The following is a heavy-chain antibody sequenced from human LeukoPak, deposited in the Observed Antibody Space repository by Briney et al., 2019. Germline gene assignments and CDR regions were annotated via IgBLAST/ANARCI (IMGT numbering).Heavy chain of an antibody. J-gene: IGHJ2*01. Sequence: SETLSLTCTVSGGSISGYYWSWLRQPPGKGLGWIGYIYHSGFTVYNPSLRSRLTISVDTSRNQFSLKLTSATAADTVMYYCARDQRCSRYNGGCDQWYFDLWGRGTLVTVSS. V-gene: IGHV4-59*01. CDR3: ARDQRCSRYNGGCDQWYFDL. CDR2: IYHSGFT. D-gene: IGHD5-12*01. CDR1: GGSISGYY.